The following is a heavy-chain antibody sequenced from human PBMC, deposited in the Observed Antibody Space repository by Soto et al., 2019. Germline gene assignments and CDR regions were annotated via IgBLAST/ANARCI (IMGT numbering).Heavy chain of an antibody. V-gene: IGHV3-23*01. CDR2: VDYSGTYT. J-gene: IGHJ4*02. Sequence: EVQLLESGGGLVQAGGSLRLSCAASGFSFGNFAMTWVRQPPGKGLEWVSSVDYSGTYTFYAASVRGRFTISRDNSQNMVYLEMNSLRADDTAVYYCTKRSGGFSEFDYWGQGALVIVSA. D-gene: IGHD5-12*01. CDR1: GFSFGNFA. CDR3: TKRSGGFSEFDY.